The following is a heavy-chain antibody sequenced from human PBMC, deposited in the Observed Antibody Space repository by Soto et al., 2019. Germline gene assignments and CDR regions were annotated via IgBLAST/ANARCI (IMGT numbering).Heavy chain of an antibody. CDR1: GGSISSTSYY. J-gene: IGHJ4*02. D-gene: IGHD5-12*01. CDR3: ASGRWLQLLGGPN. CDR2: IYNSGNT. Sequence: QLQLQESGPGLVKPSETLSLTGTVSGGSISSTSYYWGWIRQPPGKGLEWIGNIYNSGNTYYNPSLKSRVTISVDTSKNQFSLKLSSVTAADTAIYYCASGRWLQLLGGPNWGQGTLVTVSS. V-gene: IGHV4-39*01.